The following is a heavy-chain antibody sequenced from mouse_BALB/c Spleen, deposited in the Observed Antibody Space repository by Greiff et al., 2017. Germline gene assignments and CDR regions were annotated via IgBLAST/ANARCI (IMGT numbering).Heavy chain of an antibody. CDR1: GYTFTDYE. J-gene: IGHJ3*01. V-gene: IGHV1-15*01. CDR2: IDPETGGT. Sequence: QVHVKQSGAELVRPGASVTLSCKASGYTFTDYEMHWVKQTPVHGLEWIGAIDPETGGTAYNQKFKGKATLTADKSSSTAYMELRSLTSEDSAVYYCTRNYGFAYWGQGTLVTVSA. D-gene: IGHD1-1*02. CDR3: TRNYGFAY.